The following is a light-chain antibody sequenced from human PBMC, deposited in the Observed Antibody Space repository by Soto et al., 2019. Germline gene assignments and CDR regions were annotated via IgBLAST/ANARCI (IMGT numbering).Light chain of an antibody. CDR2: AAS. V-gene: IGKV1-9*01. Sequence: DIQLTQSPSFLSASVGDRVTITCRASQGISSYLAWYQQKPAKAPKLLIYAASTLQSGVPSRFSGSGSGTEFTLTISSLQPEDFATYYCQQLNSYPLTFGPGTKVDIK. CDR1: QGISSY. J-gene: IGKJ3*01. CDR3: QQLNSYPLT.